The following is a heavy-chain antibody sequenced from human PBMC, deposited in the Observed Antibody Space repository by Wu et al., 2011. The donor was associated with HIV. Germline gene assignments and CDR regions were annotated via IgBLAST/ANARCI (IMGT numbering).Heavy chain of an antibody. J-gene: IGHJ6*02. CDR2: ISVYNGHT. CDR1: GYTFNGYY. D-gene: IGHD1-1*01. Sequence: QVQLVQSGAEVKKPGASVKVSCKASGYTFNGYYIHWVRQAPGQGLEWLGAISVYNGHTSYAQEVEGRITLTTDSSTRTAYMELRQLTADDTAVYFCARGGGLKYVGFSGTEKFYSLDVWGQGASVTVSS. CDR3: ARGGGLKYVGFSGTEKFYSLDV. V-gene: IGHV1-18*04.